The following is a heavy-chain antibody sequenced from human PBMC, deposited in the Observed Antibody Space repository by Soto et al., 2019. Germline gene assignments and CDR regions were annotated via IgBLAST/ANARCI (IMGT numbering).Heavy chain of an antibody. Sequence: EVQLVESGGGLVKPGGSLRLSCAASGFTFSSYSMNWVRQAPGKGLEWVSSISSSSSYIYYADSVKGRFTISRDNAKNSLYLQMNSLRAEDTAVYYCARDLAMDYNWNYRPQDRGMDVWGQGTTVTVSS. CDR1: GFTFSSYS. J-gene: IGHJ6*02. CDR3: ARDLAMDYNWNYRPQDRGMDV. V-gene: IGHV3-21*01. CDR2: ISSSSSYI. D-gene: IGHD1-7*01.